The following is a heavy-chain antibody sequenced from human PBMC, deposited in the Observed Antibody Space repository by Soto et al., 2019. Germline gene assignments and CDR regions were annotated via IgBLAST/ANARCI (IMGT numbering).Heavy chain of an antibody. J-gene: IGHJ6*03. CDR2: INQDESEK. CDR1: GFSLSDYW. CDR3: AIRGYGSRWPNVYMDV. D-gene: IGHD6-13*01. V-gene: IGHV3-7*01. Sequence: GGSLRLSCAASGFSLSDYWMSWVRQSPGKGLEWVANINQDESEKYFMDSVTGRFAISRDNAKNSLYLQMNRLRAEDTALYYCAIRGYGSRWPNVYMDVWGKGTTVTVSS.